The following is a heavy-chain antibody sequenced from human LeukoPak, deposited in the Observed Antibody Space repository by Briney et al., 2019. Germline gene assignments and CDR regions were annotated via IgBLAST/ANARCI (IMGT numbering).Heavy chain of an antibody. D-gene: IGHD3-10*01. J-gene: IGHJ4*02. CDR3: ARGDTMVRGLISDY. CDR1: GYTFSDYY. V-gene: IGHV1-2*02. Sequence: ASVKVSCKASGYTFSDYYLHWVRQAPGQGLEYMGWIIPNSGYTKYSQSFQGRVTMTRDTSISTAYMELSRLISDDTAVYYCARGDTMVRGLISDYWGQGTLVTVSS. CDR2: IIPNSGYT.